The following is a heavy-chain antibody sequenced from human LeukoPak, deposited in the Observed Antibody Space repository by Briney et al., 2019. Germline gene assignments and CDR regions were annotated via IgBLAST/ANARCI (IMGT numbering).Heavy chain of an antibody. J-gene: IGHJ4*02. Sequence: SETLSLTCTVSGGSISSYYWSWIRQPPGKGLEWIGYIYYSGSTNYNPSLKSRVTMSVDTSKNQFSLKLSSVTAADTAVYYCARGTPYSGSYIDYWGQGTLVTVSS. CDR3: ARGTPYSGSYIDY. CDR2: IYYSGST. CDR1: GGSISSYY. V-gene: IGHV4-59*01. D-gene: IGHD1-26*01.